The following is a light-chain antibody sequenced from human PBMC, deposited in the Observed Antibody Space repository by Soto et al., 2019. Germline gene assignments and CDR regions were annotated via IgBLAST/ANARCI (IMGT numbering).Light chain of an antibody. CDR2: EVS. V-gene: IGLV2-14*01. Sequence: QSALTQPASVSGSPGQSITISCTGTSDDIGHYDYVSWYQQHPGKAPKLIIYEVSNRPSGVSNRFSGSKSGNTASLTISGLQAEDEADYYCSSYTSSSTLVFGTGTKLTVL. CDR3: SSYTSSSTLV. CDR1: SDDIGHYDY. J-gene: IGLJ1*01.